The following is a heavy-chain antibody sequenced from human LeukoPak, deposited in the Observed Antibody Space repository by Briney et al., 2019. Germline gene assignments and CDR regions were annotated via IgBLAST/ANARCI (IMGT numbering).Heavy chain of an antibody. CDR3: ARDPFAVTDFDY. D-gene: IGHD4-17*01. V-gene: IGHV3-21*01. Sequence: GALRLSCAASGFTFSSYSMNWVRQAPGKGLEWVSSISSSSSYIYYADSVKGRFTISRDNAKNSLYLQMNSLRAEDTAVYYCARDPFAVTDFDYWGQGTLVTVSS. CDR2: ISSSSSYI. J-gene: IGHJ4*02. CDR1: GFTFSSYS.